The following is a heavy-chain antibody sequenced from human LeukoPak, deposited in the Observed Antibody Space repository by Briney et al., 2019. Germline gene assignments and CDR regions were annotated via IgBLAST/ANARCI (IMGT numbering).Heavy chain of an antibody. D-gene: IGHD6-6*01. J-gene: IGHJ4*02. Sequence: SVKVSCKASGYTFTYRYLHWVRQAPGQALEWMGWITPFNGNTNYAQKFQDRVTITRDRSMSTAYMELSSLRSEDTAMYYCASHGNGPRIAARPAESQSQSYYFDYWGQGTLVTVSS. CDR3: ASHGNGPRIAARPAESQSQSYYFDY. CDR1: GYTFTYRY. CDR2: ITPFNGNT. V-gene: IGHV1-45*02.